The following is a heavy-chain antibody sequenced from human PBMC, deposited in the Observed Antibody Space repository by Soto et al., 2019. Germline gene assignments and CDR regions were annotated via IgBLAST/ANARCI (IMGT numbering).Heavy chain of an antibody. CDR3: ARVSRGRTGPSPFDP. CDR2: IYYSGST. J-gene: IGHJ5*02. CDR1: GGSISSYY. V-gene: IGHV4-59*01. D-gene: IGHD3-10*01. Sequence: QVQLQESGPGLVKPSETLSLTCTVSGGSISSYYWSLIRQPPGKGLEWIGYIYYSGSTNYNPSLKSRVTISVDTSKNQFALKLSSVTAADTAVYYCARVSRGRTGPSPFDPWGQGTLVTVSS.